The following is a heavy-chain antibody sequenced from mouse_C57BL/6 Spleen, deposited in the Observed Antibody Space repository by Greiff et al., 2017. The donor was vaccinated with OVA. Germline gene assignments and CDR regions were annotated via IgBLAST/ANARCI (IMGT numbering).Heavy chain of an antibody. D-gene: IGHD2-5*01. Sequence: QVQLQQSGAELVKPGASVKLSCKASGYTFTSYWMQWVKQRPGQGLEWIGEIDPSDSYTNYNQKFKGKATLTVDTSSSTAYMQLSSLTSEDSAVYYCARVYYSNCAMDYWGQGTSVTVSS. J-gene: IGHJ4*01. CDR2: IDPSDSYT. CDR1: GYTFTSYW. V-gene: IGHV1-50*01. CDR3: ARVYYSNCAMDY.